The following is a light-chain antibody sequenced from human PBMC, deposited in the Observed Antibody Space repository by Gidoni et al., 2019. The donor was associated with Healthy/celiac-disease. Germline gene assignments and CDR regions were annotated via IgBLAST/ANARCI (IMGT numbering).Light chain of an antibody. CDR1: QSVLYSSNNKNY. V-gene: IGKV4-1*01. Sequence: DIVMTQSPDSLAVSLGERATINCNSSQSVLYSSNNKNYLAWYQQKPGQPPKLLIYWASTRESGVPDRFSGSGSGTDFTLTISILQAEDVAVYYCQQYYSTPHTFGQGTKLEIK. CDR2: WAS. J-gene: IGKJ2*01. CDR3: QQYYSTPHT.